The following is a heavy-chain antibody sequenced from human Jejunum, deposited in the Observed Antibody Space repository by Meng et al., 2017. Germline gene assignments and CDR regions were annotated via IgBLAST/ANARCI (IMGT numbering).Heavy chain of an antibody. CDR2: ISSNGVYT. Sequence: GGSLRLSCTDSEFSFSSSGMGWIRQAPGKGLEWVSSISSNGVYTHYADSVKGRFTISRDNSKNTLYLQMNSLGAEDSALYFCAKYRDLSPSYFDYWGQGTLVTVSS. CDR3: AKYRDLSPSYFDY. D-gene: IGHD2-2*01. V-gene: IGHV3-23*01. J-gene: IGHJ4*02. CDR1: EFSFSSSG.